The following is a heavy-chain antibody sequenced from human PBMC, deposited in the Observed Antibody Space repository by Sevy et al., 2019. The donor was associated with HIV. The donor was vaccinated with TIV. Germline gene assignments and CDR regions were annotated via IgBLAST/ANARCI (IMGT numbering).Heavy chain of an antibody. Sequence: ASVKVSCKASGYTFTSYYIHWVRQAPGQGLEWMGIINPSGGSTSYAQKFQGRVTMTRDTSTSTVYMELSSLRSEDTAVYYCARVEVGYCSGGSCYGHAFDIWGQGTMVTVSS. V-gene: IGHV1-46*03. J-gene: IGHJ3*02. CDR1: GYTFTSYY. CDR3: ARVEVGYCSGGSCYGHAFDI. CDR2: INPSGGST. D-gene: IGHD2-15*01.